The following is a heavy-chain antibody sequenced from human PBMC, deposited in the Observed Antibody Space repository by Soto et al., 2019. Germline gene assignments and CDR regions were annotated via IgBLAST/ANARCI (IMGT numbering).Heavy chain of an antibody. V-gene: IGHV4-30-4*01. D-gene: IGHD1-26*01. CDR1: GGSIRRGDNY. CDR3: ARDPARGGGSYLGYFDY. Sequence: SETLSLTCTVSGGSIRRGDNYWSWIRQTPGKGLEWIGYIYYRGSTYYNQSLKSRVTISVDTSMNQFSLTLTSVTAADTAVYYCARDPARGGGSYLGYFDYWGQGTPVTVSS. CDR2: IYYRGST. J-gene: IGHJ4*02.